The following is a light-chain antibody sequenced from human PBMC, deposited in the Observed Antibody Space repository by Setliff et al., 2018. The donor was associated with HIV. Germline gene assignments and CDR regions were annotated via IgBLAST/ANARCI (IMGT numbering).Light chain of an antibody. Sequence: QSVLTQPASLSGSPGQSITISCTGTSNDFGSYDYVSWYQHQPGKVPKLMIYEFSNRPSGVSDRFSGSKSGNTASLTISGLQTEDEADYYCSSFTSSSSYVFGTGTKVTVL. CDR1: SNDFGSYDY. CDR2: EFS. J-gene: IGLJ1*01. V-gene: IGLV2-14*01. CDR3: SSFTSSSSYV.